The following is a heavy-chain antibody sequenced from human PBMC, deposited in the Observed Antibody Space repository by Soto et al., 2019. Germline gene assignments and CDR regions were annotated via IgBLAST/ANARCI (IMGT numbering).Heavy chain of an antibody. D-gene: IGHD2-2*01. J-gene: IGHJ1*01. Sequence: EVQLVESGGGLVQPGGSLRLSCAASGFSFSTYWMHWVRQGPGKGLVWVSRIDHDGRSTSYADSVKGRFTISRDNAKNTLSLQMNSLTVEDTGVYYCVRKAGASYMPAEYFHHWGQGTLVTVSS. CDR3: VRKAGASYMPAEYFHH. V-gene: IGHV3-74*01. CDR1: GFSFSTYW. CDR2: IDHDGRST.